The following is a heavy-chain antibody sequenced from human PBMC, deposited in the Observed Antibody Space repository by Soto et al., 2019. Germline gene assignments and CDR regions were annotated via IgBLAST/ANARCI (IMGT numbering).Heavy chain of an antibody. CDR3: ARESRIAARGYYYGMDV. Sequence: SETLSLTCTVSGGSISSGDYYWSWIRQPPGKGLEWIGYIYYSGSTYYNPSLKSRVTISVDTSKNQFSLKLSSVTAADTAVYYCARESRIAARGYYYGMDVWGQGTTVTVS. V-gene: IGHV4-30-4*01. CDR2: IYYSGST. D-gene: IGHD6-6*01. J-gene: IGHJ6*02. CDR1: GGSISSGDYY.